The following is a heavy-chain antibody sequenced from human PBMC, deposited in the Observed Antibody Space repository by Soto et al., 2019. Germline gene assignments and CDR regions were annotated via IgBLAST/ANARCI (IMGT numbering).Heavy chain of an antibody. Sequence: EVQLLESGGGLVQPGGSLRLSCAASGFTLSSYAMTWVRQAPGKGLEWVSVISDSDNATYYADSVKGRLTISRDNSKNTLYLQLNSPRAEDTAVYYCAKGVSSSAWSASDSWGQGTLVTVSA. CDR2: ISDSDNAT. V-gene: IGHV3-23*01. D-gene: IGHD6-19*01. J-gene: IGHJ4*02. CDR3: AKGVSSSAWSASDS. CDR1: GFTLSSYA.